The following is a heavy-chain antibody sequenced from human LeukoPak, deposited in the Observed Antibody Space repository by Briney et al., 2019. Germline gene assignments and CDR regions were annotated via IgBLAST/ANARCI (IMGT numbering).Heavy chain of an antibody. CDR1: GYTFTSYG. V-gene: IGHV1-69*13. J-gene: IGHJ4*02. CDR2: IIPIFGTT. CDR3: TRGYSYGPLFDY. D-gene: IGHD5-18*01. Sequence: SVKVSCKASGYTFTSYGISWVRQAPGQGLEWMGGIIPIFGTTDYTQKFQGRVTITADESTRTAYMDLRSLRSEDTAVYYCTRGYSYGPLFDYWGQGTLVIVSS.